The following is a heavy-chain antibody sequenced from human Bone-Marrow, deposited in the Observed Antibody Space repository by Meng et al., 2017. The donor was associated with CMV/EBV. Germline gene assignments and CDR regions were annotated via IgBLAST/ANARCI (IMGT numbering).Heavy chain of an antibody. Sequence: FTFSGDWMNWVRQAPGKGLEWVASIKEDGNAKEYVDSVEGRFTISRDNAKNSLYLQMDSPRAEDTAVYYCARDRGYCSGGTCYSVFDYWGQGTLVTVSS. CDR2: IKEDGNAK. J-gene: IGHJ4*02. CDR3: ARDRGYCSGGTCYSVFDY. D-gene: IGHD2-15*01. V-gene: IGHV3-7*03. CDR1: FTFSGDW.